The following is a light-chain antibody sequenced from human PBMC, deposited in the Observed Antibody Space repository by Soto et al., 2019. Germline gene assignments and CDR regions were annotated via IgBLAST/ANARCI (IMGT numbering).Light chain of an antibody. J-gene: IGLJ1*01. CDR2: DVS. Sequence: QSALTQPASVSGSPGQSITISCTGTSSDVGAYDYVSWCQQHPGEVPKLMIFDVSDRPSGVSNRFSGSKSGNTASLTISGLQAEDEADYYCSSFTTSTSYVFGTGTKLTVL. CDR3: SSFTTSTSYV. V-gene: IGLV2-14*03. CDR1: SSDVGAYDY.